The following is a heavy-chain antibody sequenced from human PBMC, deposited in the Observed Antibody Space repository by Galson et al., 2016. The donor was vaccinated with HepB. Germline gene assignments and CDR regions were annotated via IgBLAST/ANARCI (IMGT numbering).Heavy chain of an antibody. J-gene: IGHJ4*02. V-gene: IGHV3-7*03. CDR3: ARGGSESDY. CDR1: GFTFSSYW. Sequence: SLRLSCAASGFTFSSYWMNWVRQAPGKGLEWVANIKEDGSEENYVDSVKGRFTISRDNATNSLYLQMNSLGAEDTAVYYCARGGSESDYWGQGTLVIVSS. CDR2: IKEDGSEE.